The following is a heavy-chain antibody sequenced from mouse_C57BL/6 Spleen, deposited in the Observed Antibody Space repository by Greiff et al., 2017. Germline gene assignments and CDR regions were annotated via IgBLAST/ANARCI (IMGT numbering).Heavy chain of an antibody. V-gene: IGHV1-76*01. CDR3: ASITTDAMDY. Sequence: VQLQQSGAELVRPGASVKLSCKASGYTFTDYYINWVKQRPGQGLEWIARIYPGSGNTYYNEKFKGKATLTAEKSSSTAYMQLSSLTSEDSAVYFCASITTDAMDYWGQGTSVTVSS. D-gene: IGHD1-2*01. CDR1: GYTFTDYY. J-gene: IGHJ4*01. CDR2: IYPGSGNT.